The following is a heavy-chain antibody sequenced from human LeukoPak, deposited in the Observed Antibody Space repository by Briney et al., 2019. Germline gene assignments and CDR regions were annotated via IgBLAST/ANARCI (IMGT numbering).Heavy chain of an antibody. D-gene: IGHD6-6*01. Sequence: ASVKVSCKASGYTFTSYYMHWVRQAPGQGLEWMGIINPSGGSTSYAQKFQGRVTMTRDTSTSTVYMELSSLRSEDTAVYYCARDRVEYSSSSHHPHYWGQGTLVTVSS. CDR3: ARDRVEYSSSSHHPHY. J-gene: IGHJ4*02. CDR2: INPSGGST. CDR1: GYTFTSYY. V-gene: IGHV1-46*01.